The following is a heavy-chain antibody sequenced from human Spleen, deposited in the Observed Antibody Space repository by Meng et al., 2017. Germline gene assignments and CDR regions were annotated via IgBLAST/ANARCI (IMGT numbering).Heavy chain of an antibody. CDR2: ISGDRDYI. Sequence: GESLKISCVASGFSFTTDSMNWVRQAPGKGLEWVSCISGDRDYIFYADSVKGRFTISRDNANNTLYLQMNSLRAEDTAVYYCVRDPRGPFDYYGSGSYYIDWGQGTAVTVSS. J-gene: IGHJ4*01. CDR3: VRDPRGPFDYYGSGSYYID. V-gene: IGHV3-21*01. CDR1: GFSFTTDS. D-gene: IGHD3-10*01.